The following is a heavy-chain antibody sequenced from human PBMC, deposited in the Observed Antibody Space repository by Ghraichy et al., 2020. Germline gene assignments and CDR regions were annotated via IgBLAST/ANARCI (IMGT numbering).Heavy chain of an antibody. Sequence: SETLSLTCAVNGGSFNIYYWNWIRQPPGKGLEWIGEINYSGDTSYNSSLTSRVTISVNTFKKEFSLNLSSVTAADTAVYYCARGLIYGSGRAWFDPWGQGTLVTVSS. CDR3: ARGLIYGSGRAWFDP. CDR1: GGSFNIYY. D-gene: IGHD3-10*01. V-gene: IGHV4-34*01. CDR2: INYSGDT. J-gene: IGHJ5*02.